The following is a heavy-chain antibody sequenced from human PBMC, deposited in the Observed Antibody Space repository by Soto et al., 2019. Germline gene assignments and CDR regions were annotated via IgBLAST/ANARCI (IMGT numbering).Heavy chain of an antibody. CDR3: ASRSGLHLDAYS. D-gene: IGHD2-21*01. J-gene: IGHJ4*02. CDR2: FFIGGNT. V-gene: IGHV4-39*01. CDR1: GGSITVDSISRNTYY. Sequence: SETLSLSWTGSGGSITVDSISRNTYYWGWMRQPPGKGLEWIASFFIGGNTYYNPSLKSRVTTSVDTSKNQFSLKLSSVTAADTAVYFCASRSGLHLDAYSWGQG.